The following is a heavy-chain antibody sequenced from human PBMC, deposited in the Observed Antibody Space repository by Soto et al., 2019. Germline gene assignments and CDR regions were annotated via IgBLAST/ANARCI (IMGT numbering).Heavy chain of an antibody. CDR1: GFTVSSNY. D-gene: IGHD3-16*01. J-gene: IGHJ3*02. V-gene: IGHV3-53*01. CDR3: ARGLRGGEALHAFDI. CDR2: IYSGGST. Sequence: GGSLRLSCAASGFTVSSNYMSWVRQAPGKGLEWVSVIYSGGSTYYADSVKGRFTISRDNSKNTLYLQMNSLRAEDTAVYYCARGLRGGEALHAFDIWGQGTMVTVSS.